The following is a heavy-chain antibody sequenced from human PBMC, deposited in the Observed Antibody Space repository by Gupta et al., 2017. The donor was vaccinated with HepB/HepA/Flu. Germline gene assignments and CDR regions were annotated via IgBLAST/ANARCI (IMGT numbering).Heavy chain of an antibody. Sequence: EVQLVESGGGLVKPGGSLRPSCAASGFTFSSYSMNWVRQAPGKGLEWVSSISSSSSYIYYADSVKGRFTISRDNAKNSLYLQMNSLRAEDTAVYYCAREDCSSTSCYHYFQHWGQGTLVTGSS. CDR2: ISSSSSYI. D-gene: IGHD2-2*01. J-gene: IGHJ1*01. CDR3: AREDCSSTSCYHYFQH. CDR1: GFTFSSYS. V-gene: IGHV3-21*01.